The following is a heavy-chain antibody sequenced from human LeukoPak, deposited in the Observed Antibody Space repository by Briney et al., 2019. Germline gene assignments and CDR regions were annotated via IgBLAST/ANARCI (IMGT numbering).Heavy chain of an antibody. CDR1: GFTFSNYW. V-gene: IGHV3-7*01. Sequence: GGSLRLSCEASGFTFSNYWMSWVRRAQGKGPQWVANIDRDGDEKNYVGSVKGRFTISRDNAKNSLYLEMNSLRADDMAVYFCAREVNGGYFDYWGQGILVTVSS. D-gene: IGHD4-23*01. CDR2: IDRDGDEK. J-gene: IGHJ4*02. CDR3: AREVNGGYFDY.